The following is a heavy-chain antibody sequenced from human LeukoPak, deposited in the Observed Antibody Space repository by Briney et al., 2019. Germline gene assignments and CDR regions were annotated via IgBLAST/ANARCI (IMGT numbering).Heavy chain of an antibody. CDR1: GFTFTKYW. Sequence: GGSLRLSCAASGFTFTKYWMTWVRQAPGKGLEWVGNIKQDGSDKNYMDSVKGRFTISRDNTKNSVYLQMSSLRAEDTAVYYCARAKDYGPDEDYYDYWGQGTLVTVSS. CDR3: ARAKDYGPDEDYYDY. J-gene: IGHJ4*02. CDR2: IKQDGSDK. V-gene: IGHV3-7*01. D-gene: IGHD4/OR15-4a*01.